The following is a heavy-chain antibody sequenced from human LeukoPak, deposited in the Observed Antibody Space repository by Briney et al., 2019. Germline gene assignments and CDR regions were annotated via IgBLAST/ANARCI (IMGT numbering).Heavy chain of an antibody. CDR3: ATWGYCSGGSCYSGAFDI. J-gene: IGHJ3*02. CDR1: GYSLTELS. CDR2: FDPEDGET. V-gene: IGHV1-24*01. Sequence: ASEKGSFKGSGYSLTELSMHLVRQAPGKGLEWMGGFDPEDGETIYAQKFQGRVTMTEDTSTDTAYMELSSLRSEDTAVYYCATWGYCSGGSCYSGAFDIWGQGTMVTVSS. D-gene: IGHD2-15*01.